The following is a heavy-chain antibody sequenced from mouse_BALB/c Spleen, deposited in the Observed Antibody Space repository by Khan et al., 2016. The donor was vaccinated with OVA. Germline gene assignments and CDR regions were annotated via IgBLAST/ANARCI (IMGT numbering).Heavy chain of an antibody. J-gene: IGHJ2*01. Sequence: EVQLQESGPGLVKPSQSLSLTCTVTGYSITSGYAWNWIRQFPGNKLEWMVYISYSGVTSYTPSLNSRISITRDTSKNQFFLQLNSVTTEDTATYYCARGNYYGYDVDYWGQGTTLTVSS. CDR3: ARGNYYGYDVDY. CDR1: GYSITSGYA. D-gene: IGHD1-2*01. CDR2: ISYSGVT. V-gene: IGHV3-2*02.